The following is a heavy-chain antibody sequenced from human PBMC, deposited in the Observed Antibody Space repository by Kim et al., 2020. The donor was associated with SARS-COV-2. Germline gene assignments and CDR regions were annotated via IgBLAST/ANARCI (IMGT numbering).Heavy chain of an antibody. Sequence: SETLSLTCTVSGGSISSGGYYWSWIRQHPGKGLEWIGYIYYSGSTYYNPSLKSRVTISVDTSKNQFSLKLSSVTAADTAVYYCARDRSGSSLFDYWGQGTLVTVSS. V-gene: IGHV4-31*03. CDR1: GGSISSGGYY. CDR2: IYYSGST. CDR3: ARDRSGSSLFDY. D-gene: IGHD1-26*01. J-gene: IGHJ4*02.